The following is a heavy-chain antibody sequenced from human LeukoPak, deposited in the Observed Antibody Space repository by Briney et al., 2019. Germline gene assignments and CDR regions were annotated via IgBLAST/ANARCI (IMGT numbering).Heavy chain of an antibody. CDR3: IRHEYYYDSSGYTQYGDY. Sequence: AGGSLRLSCAASGFTFSGSAMHWVRQASGKGLEWVGRIRSKANSYATAYAASVKGRFTISRDDSKNTAYLQMNSLKTEDTAVYYCIRHEYYYDSSGYTQYGDYWGQGTLVTVSS. D-gene: IGHD3-22*01. V-gene: IGHV3-73*01. CDR1: GFTFSGSA. J-gene: IGHJ4*02. CDR2: IRSKANSYAT.